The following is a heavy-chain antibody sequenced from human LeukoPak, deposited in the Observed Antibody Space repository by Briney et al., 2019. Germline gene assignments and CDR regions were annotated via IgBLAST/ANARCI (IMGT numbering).Heavy chain of an antibody. CDR1: DESLSGYS. Sequence: SETLSLTCVVSDESLSGYSWNWIRQPPGKGLECIGEVNPSGSTNYNPSLQSRVTISLDRSKNHFSLNLTSMTAADTAVYYCARGVKQLGRFYFYMDVWGNGTTVIVSS. CDR3: ARGVKQLGRFYFYMDV. V-gene: IGHV4-34*01. CDR2: VNPSGST. J-gene: IGHJ6*03. D-gene: IGHD1-1*01.